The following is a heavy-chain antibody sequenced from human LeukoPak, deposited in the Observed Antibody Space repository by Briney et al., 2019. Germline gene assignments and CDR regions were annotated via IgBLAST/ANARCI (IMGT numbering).Heavy chain of an antibody. J-gene: IGHJ4*02. Sequence: PGGSLRLSCAASGFTFMSYGMHWVRQAPGKGLEWVAAISYDGQNKYYGDSVKGRFTISRDNSKNTLYLQMDGVRAEDTAVYYCAKGPVSGTRSPFGYWGQGTLVTVSS. D-gene: IGHD1-26*01. V-gene: IGHV3-30*18. CDR3: AKGPVSGTRSPFGY. CDR1: GFTFMSYG. CDR2: ISYDGQNK.